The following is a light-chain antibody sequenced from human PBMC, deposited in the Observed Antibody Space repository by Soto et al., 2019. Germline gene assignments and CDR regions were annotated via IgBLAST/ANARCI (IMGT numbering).Light chain of an antibody. J-gene: IGLJ2*01. V-gene: IGLV2-23*01. CDR1: SSDVGSYNV. CDR3: CSYAGSNTLV. CDR2: EGS. Sequence: QSALTQPASVSGSPGQSITISCTGTSSDVGSYNVVSWYKQHPGKAPKLLIYEGSKRPSGVSNRFSGSKSGNTASLTISGLQAEDEADYYCCSYAGSNTLVFGGGTKLTVL.